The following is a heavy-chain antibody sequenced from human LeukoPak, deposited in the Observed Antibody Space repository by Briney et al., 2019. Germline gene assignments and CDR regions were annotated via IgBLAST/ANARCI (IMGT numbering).Heavy chain of an antibody. CDR3: AKSPNTHTAMVTGY. CDR2: ISYDGSNK. D-gene: IGHD5-18*01. V-gene: IGHV3-30*18. Sequence: GGSLRLSCAASGFTFSSYGMHWVRQAPGKGLEWVAVISYDGSNKYYADSVKGRFTISRDNSKNTLYLQMNSLRAEDTAVYYCAKSPNTHTAMVTGYWGPGTLVTVSS. J-gene: IGHJ4*02. CDR1: GFTFSSYG.